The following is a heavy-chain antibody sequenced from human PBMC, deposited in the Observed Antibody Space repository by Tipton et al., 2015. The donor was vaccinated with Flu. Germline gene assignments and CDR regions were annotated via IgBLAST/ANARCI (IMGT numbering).Heavy chain of an antibody. CDR1: GYSTRSAYY. CDR2: IYHGGT. Sequence: TLSLTCEVSGYSTRSAYYWGWIRQPPGKGLEWIGNIYHGGTFYNPSLKSRVTISQDRSKNQFSLNLSSVSAADAAVYYCARECAGTTWFACYYMDVWGTGTTVTVSS. J-gene: IGHJ6*03. CDR3: ARECAGTTWFACYYMDV. V-gene: IGHV4-38-2*02. D-gene: IGHD1-1*01.